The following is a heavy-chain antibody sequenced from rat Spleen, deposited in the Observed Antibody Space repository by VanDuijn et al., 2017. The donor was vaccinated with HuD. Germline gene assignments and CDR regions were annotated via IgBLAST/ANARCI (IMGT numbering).Heavy chain of an antibody. V-gene: IGHV5-27*01. J-gene: IGHJ2*01. CDR2: ISTAGSNT. D-gene: IGHD1-6*01. CDR1: GFTFNNYW. CDR3: TTWDYWHNRFDY. Sequence: EVQVLESGGGLVQPGNSLKLSCGTSGFTFNNYWMTWIRQAPTKGLEWVAYISTAGSNTFYRDSVKGRFTISRDNAKSTLYLQMDSLKSEDTATYYCTTWDYWHNRFDYWGQGVMVTVSS.